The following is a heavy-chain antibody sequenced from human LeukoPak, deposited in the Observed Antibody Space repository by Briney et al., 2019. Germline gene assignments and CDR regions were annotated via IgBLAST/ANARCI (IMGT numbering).Heavy chain of an antibody. D-gene: IGHD5-24*01. CDR3: GSRDKGYYYGLDV. CDR2: ISGGGNT. J-gene: IGHJ6*02. CDR1: GFTGSSNY. V-gene: IGHV3-66*01. Sequence: PRGSLRLSCVASGFTGSSNYMSWVRQAPGKGLEWVSIISGGGNTYYADSVKDRFTISRDNSKSTMYLQMRSLRAEDTAMYYCGSRDKGYYYGLDVWAKGPRSPSP.